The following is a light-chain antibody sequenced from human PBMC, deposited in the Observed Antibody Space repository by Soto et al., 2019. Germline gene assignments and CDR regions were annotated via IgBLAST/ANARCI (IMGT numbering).Light chain of an antibody. CDR3: QQRSNWPPVT. CDR1: ESVSSSF. Sequence: VLTQSPCTLSLSPGERATLSCRASESVSSSFLTWYQQKPGQAPRLLIYDASNRATGIPARFSGSGSGTDFTLTISSLEPEDFGVYYCQQRSNWPPVTFGGGTKVDIK. CDR2: DAS. V-gene: IGKV3D-20*02. J-gene: IGKJ4*01.